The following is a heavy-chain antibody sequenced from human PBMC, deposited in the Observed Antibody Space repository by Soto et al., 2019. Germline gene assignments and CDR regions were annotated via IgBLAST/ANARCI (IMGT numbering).Heavy chain of an antibody. CDR2: ISYDGSNK. CDR3: AKTLAAITHCFDY. V-gene: IGHV3-30*18. D-gene: IGHD2-2*02. Sequence: SLIVSCAASGFTFSSYGMHWVRQAPGKGLEWVAVISYDGSNKYYADSVKGRFTISRDNSKNTLYLQMNSLRAEDTAVYYCAKTLAAITHCFDYWGQGTLVTFSS. J-gene: IGHJ4*02. CDR1: GFTFSSYG.